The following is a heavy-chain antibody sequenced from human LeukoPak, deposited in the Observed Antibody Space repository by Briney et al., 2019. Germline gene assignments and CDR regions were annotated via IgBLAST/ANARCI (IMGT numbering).Heavy chain of an antibody. CDR2: MNPNSGNT. CDR3: ARLRVLRFLEWLIYRSADYYYYMDV. V-gene: IGHV1-8*03. D-gene: IGHD3-3*01. CDR1: GYTFTSYD. Sequence: ASVKVSCKASGYTFTSYDINWVRQATGRGLEWMGWMNPNSGNTGYAQKFQGRVTITRNTSISTAYMELSSLRSEDTAVYYCARLRVLRFLEWLIYRSADYYYYMDVWGKGTTVTVSS. J-gene: IGHJ6*03.